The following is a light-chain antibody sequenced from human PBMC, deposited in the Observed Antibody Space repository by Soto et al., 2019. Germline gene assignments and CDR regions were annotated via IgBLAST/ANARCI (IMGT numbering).Light chain of an antibody. CDR3: QQYNNWPIT. V-gene: IGKV3-15*01. CDR1: QSVGSL. CDR2: RAS. Sequence: EVVLTQSPATLSVSPGERATLSCRASQSVGSLLAWYQQKPGQAPRLLIYRASTRATNIAGRFSGSGSGTQFALTLSRLQSEYFGVYYCQQYNNWPITFGQVTRLE. J-gene: IGKJ5*01.